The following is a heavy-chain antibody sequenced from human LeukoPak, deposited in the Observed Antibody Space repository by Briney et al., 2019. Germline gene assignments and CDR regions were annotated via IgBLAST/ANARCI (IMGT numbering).Heavy chain of an antibody. J-gene: IGHJ4*02. D-gene: IGHD3-10*01. CDR3: ARGTHYYGSGSYDY. CDR2: IYYSGTT. CDR1: GDSISGYY. Sequence: PSETLSLTCTVSGDSISGYYWSWIRQPPGKGLEWIANIYYSGTTNYNPSLKSRATISVDTSKNQFSLKLTSMTAADTAVYYCARGTHYYGSGSYDYWGQGTLVTVSS. V-gene: IGHV4-59*12.